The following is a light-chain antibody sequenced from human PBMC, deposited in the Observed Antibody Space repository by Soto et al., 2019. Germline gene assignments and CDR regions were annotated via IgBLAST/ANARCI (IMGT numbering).Light chain of an antibody. J-gene: IGKJ1*01. Sequence: EIVITQSPSTLSVSPGERAALSCRASQSVSTNLAWYQQKPGQAPRLLIYHASTRAAGIPARFSGSGSGTEFTLTISSLQSEDFAVYHCQQYNNWPPWTFGQGIKVDIK. CDR3: QQYNNWPPWT. V-gene: IGKV3D-15*01. CDR1: QSVSTN. CDR2: HAS.